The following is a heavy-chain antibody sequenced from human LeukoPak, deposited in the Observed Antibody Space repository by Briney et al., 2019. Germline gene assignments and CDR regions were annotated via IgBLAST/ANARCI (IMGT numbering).Heavy chain of an antibody. V-gene: IGHV6-1*01. CDR3: ARGPSYFQH. J-gene: IGHJ1*01. CDR1: GDTVSSNSAT. CDR2: TYYRSKWYK. Sequence: SQALSLTCAISGDTVSSNSATWNWIRQSPSRGLEWLGRTYYRSKWYKYYAVSVKGRITINPDTSKNQFSLQLNSVTPEDTAVYYCARGPSYFQHWGQGTLVTVSS.